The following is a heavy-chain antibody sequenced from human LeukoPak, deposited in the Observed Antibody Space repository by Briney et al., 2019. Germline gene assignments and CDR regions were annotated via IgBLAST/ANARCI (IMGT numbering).Heavy chain of an antibody. CDR2: IRNKANSHTT. CDR1: GFTFSDYY. V-gene: IGHV3-72*01. D-gene: IGHD1-26*01. CDR3: AREMGSGSYDFDY. J-gene: IGHJ4*02. Sequence: GGSLRLSCAASGFTFSDYYMAWVRQAPGKGLEWVGRIRNKANSHTTEYAASVKGRFTISRDDSKNSLYLQMNSLKTEDTAVYYCAREMGSGSYDFDYWGQGTLVTVSS.